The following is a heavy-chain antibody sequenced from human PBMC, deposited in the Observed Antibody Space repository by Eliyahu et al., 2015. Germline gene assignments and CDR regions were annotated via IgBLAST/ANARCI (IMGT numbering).Heavy chain of an antibody. D-gene: IGHD6-19*01. CDR2: ISWNRGSI. Sequence: EVQLVESGGGLVQPGRSLRLSCAAXGFTFXDYAMHWVRQAPGXGLEWVSGISWNRGSIGYADSVKGRFTISRDNAKNSLYLQMNSLRAEDTALYYCAKDRQQWLVKGFGLDPWGQGTLVTVSS. V-gene: IGHV3-9*01. CDR3: AKDRQQWLVKGFGLDP. J-gene: IGHJ5*02. CDR1: GFTFXDYA.